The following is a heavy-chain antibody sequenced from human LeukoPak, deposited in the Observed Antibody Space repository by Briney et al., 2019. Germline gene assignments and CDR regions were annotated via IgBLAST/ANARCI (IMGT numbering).Heavy chain of an antibody. CDR3: ASPATGNKDGFDY. J-gene: IGHJ4*02. D-gene: IGHD6-13*01. V-gene: IGHV4-59*12. CDR2: IYYSGST. CDR1: GGSISSYY. Sequence: PSGTLSLTCTVSGGSISSYYWSWIRQPPGKGLEWIGYIYYSGSTNYNPSLKSRVTISVDTSKNHFSLKLRSVTAADTAVYYCASPATGNKDGFDYWGRGTLVTVSS.